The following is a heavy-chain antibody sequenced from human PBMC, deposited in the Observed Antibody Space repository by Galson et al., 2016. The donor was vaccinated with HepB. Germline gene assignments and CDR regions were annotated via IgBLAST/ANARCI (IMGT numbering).Heavy chain of an antibody. CDR1: SGSFSGYS. CDR2: VNHSGST. V-gene: IGHV4-34*01. D-gene: IGHD3-10*01. J-gene: IGHJ6*02. Sequence: SETLSLTCTVYSGSFSGYSWSWIRQPPGKGLEWIGEVNHSGSTNYNPSLKSRVTVSVDTTKMHFSLNMRSVTAADTAVYYCVREKQFGSGPFGMDVWGQGTTVTVS. CDR3: VREKQFGSGPFGMDV.